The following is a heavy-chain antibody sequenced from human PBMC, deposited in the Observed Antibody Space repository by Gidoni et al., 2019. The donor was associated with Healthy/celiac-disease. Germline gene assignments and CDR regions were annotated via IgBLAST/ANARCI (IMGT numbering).Heavy chain of an antibody. D-gene: IGHD5-18*01. CDR3: ARGGYSYGYYYYYGMDV. CDR1: GYTFTGYY. CDR2: INPNSGGT. J-gene: IGHJ6*02. Sequence: QVQLVQSGAEVKKPGASVKVSCKASGYTFTGYYMHWVRQAPGQGLEWMGWINPNSGGTNYAQKFQGRVTMTRDTSISTAYMELSRLRSDDTAVYYCARGGYSYGYYYYYGMDVWGQGTTVTVSS. V-gene: IGHV1-2*02.